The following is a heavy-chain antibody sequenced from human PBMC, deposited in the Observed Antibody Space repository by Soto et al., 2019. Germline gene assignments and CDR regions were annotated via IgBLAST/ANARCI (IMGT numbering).Heavy chain of an antibody. J-gene: IGHJ4*02. V-gene: IGHV1-18*01. CDR2: ISAYNRNT. D-gene: IGHD3-22*01. CDR1: GYTFTNYG. CDR3: ARDKGSSGPYYFDY. Sequence: QVQLVQSGAEVKKPGASVKVSCKASGYTFTNYGVSWVRQAPGQGLEWMGWISAYNRNTNYAQKLQGRVTMTTDTSTSTAYMELRSLISDDTAAYYCARDKGSSGPYYFDYWGQGTLVTVSS.